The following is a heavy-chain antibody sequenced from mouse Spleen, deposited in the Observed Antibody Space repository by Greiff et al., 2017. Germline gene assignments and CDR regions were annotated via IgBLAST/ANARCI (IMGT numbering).Heavy chain of an antibody. CDR1: GFTFSSYA. CDR3: ARHEYGGYFDV. V-gene: IGHV5-9-3*01. Sequence: EVHLVESGGGLVKLGGSLKLSCAASGFTFSSYAMSWVRQTPEKRLEWVATISSGGGNTYYPDSVKGRFTISRDNAKNTLYLQMSSLKSEDTAMYYCARHEYGGYFDVWGAGTTVTVSS. CDR2: ISSGGGNT. D-gene: IGHD5-1*01. J-gene: IGHJ1*01.